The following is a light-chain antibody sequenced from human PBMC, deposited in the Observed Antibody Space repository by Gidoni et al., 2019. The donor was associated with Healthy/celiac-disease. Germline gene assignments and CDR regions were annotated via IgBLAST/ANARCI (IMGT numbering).Light chain of an antibody. CDR2: GAS. CDR3: QQYGSSPPYT. J-gene: IGKJ2*01. V-gene: IGKV3-20*01. Sequence: EIVLTQSPGTLSLSPGERATLSCRASQSVSRSYLAWYQQKPGQAPRLLIYGASSRATSIPDRFSGSGSGTDFTLTISRLEPEDFAVYYCQQYGSSPPYTFGQGTKLEIK. CDR1: QSVSRSY.